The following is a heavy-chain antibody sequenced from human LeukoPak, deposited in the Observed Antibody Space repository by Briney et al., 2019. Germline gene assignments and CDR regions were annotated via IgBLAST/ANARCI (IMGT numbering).Heavy chain of an antibody. CDR3: ASWDYYDSSGYFQH. V-gene: IGHV4-39*01. CDR1: GGSVSNSDYY. J-gene: IGHJ1*01. Sequence: SETLSLTCTVSGGSVSNSDYYWGWIRQSPGKGLEWTGNVYYSGSTYYNPSLKSRVTISVDTSKNQFSLKLSSVTAADTAVYYCASWDYYDSSGYFQHWGQGTLVTVSS. CDR2: VYYSGST. D-gene: IGHD3-22*01.